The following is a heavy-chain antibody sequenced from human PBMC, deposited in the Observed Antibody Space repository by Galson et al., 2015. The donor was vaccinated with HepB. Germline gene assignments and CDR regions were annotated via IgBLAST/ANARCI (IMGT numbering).Heavy chain of an antibody. CDR3: AKDASGSSWSDFDY. J-gene: IGHJ4*02. V-gene: IGHV3-9*01. CDR2: ISWNSGSI. D-gene: IGHD6-13*01. CDR1: GFTFDDYA. Sequence: SLRLSCAASGFTFDDYAMHWVRQVPGKGLEWVSGISWNSGSIGYADSVKGRFTISRDNAKNSLYLQMNSLRAEGTALYYCAKDASGSSWSDFDYWGQGTLVTVSS.